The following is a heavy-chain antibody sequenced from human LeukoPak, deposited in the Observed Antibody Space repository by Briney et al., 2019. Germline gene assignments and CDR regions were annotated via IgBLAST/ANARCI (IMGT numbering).Heavy chain of an antibody. V-gene: IGHV3-23*01. D-gene: IGHD6-19*01. Sequence: SGGSLRLSCAASGFTFSSYAMSWVRQAPGKGLEWVSAISGSGGSTYYADSVKGRFTIPRDNSKNTLYLQMNSLRAEDTDVYYFAKVLWRVAVASFDYWGQGTLVTVSS. CDR2: ISGSGGST. J-gene: IGHJ4*02. CDR1: GFTFSSYA. CDR3: AKVLWRVAVASFDY.